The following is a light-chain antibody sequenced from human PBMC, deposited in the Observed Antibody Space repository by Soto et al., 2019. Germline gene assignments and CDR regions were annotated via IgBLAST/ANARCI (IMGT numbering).Light chain of an antibody. Sequence: DIQMTQSPSTLSGSVGDRVIITCRARQTISSCVAWYQQKPGKAPKLLTDEASTLKSGVPSRFSGSGSGTEFSHTISSLQPDDFASYYCQHYNSYSKAFGQGTKVDIK. V-gene: IGKV1-5*03. J-gene: IGKJ1*01. CDR3: QHYNSYSKA. CDR2: EAS. CDR1: QTISSC.